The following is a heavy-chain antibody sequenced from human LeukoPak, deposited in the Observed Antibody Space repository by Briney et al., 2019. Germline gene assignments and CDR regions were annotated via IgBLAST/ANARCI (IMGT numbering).Heavy chain of an antibody. V-gene: IGHV1-2*02. Sequence: ASVKVSRKASGYTFTGYYMHWVQQAPGQGLEWMGWINPNSGGTNYAQKFQGRVTMTRDTSISTAYMELSRLRSDDTAVYYCARDRHSGYDWRRWFDPWGQGTLVTVSS. CDR2: INPNSGGT. CDR3: ARDRHSGYDWRRWFDP. J-gene: IGHJ5*02. D-gene: IGHD5-12*01. CDR1: GYTFTGYY.